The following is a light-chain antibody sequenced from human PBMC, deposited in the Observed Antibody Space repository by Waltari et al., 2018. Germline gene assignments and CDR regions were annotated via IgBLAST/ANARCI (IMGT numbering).Light chain of an antibody. CDR1: SSDVGAYDY. V-gene: IGLV2-14*03. J-gene: IGLJ1*01. CDR2: DVT. CDR3: CSHTSTSTLV. Sequence: QSALTQPASVSGSPGQSITISCIGSSSDVGAYDYVSWYQQYPGKAPRLMIYDVTSRPSGVSYRFSGSKSGNTASLTISVLQAEDEADYYCCSHTSTSTLVFGTGTKVTVL.